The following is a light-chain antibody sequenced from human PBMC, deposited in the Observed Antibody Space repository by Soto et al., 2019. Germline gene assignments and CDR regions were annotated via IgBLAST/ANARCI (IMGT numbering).Light chain of an antibody. CDR1: SGHSSYI. V-gene: IGLV4-60*02. CDR2: LGGSGSF. CDR3: ETWDSNTRV. J-gene: IGLJ3*02. Sequence: QSVLTQSSSASASLGSSVKLTCTLSSGHSSYIIAWHQQQPGKAPRYLMKLGGSGSFNKGSGVPDRFSGSSSGADRYLTISNLQFEDEADYYCETWDSNTRVFGGGTKLTV.